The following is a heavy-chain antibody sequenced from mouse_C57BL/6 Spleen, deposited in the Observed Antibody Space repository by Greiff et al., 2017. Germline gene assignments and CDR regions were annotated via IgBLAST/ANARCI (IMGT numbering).Heavy chain of an antibody. Sequence: EVKLVESGRDLVKPGGSLKLSCAASGFTFSSYGMSWVRQTPDKRLEWVATISSGGSYTYYPDSVKGRFPISRDNVKNTLYLQMSSLKSEDTAMYYCERQGYGSSFYFDYWGQGTTLTVSS. CDR1: GFTFSSYG. V-gene: IGHV5-6*01. CDR2: ISSGGSYT. D-gene: IGHD1-1*01. CDR3: ERQGYGSSFYFDY. J-gene: IGHJ2*01.